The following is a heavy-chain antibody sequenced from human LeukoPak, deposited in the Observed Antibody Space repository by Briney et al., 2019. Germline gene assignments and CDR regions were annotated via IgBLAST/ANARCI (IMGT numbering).Heavy chain of an antibody. Sequence: GGSLRLSCAASGFTVGSNYMSWVRQAPGKGLEWVSVIYSGGSTYYADSAKGRFTISRDNSKNTLYLQMNSLRAEDTAVYYCARDLRGYSYGYFDYWGQGTLVTVSS. CDR3: ARDLRGYSYGYFDY. V-gene: IGHV3-53*01. CDR2: IYSGGST. D-gene: IGHD5-18*01. CDR1: GFTVGSNY. J-gene: IGHJ4*02.